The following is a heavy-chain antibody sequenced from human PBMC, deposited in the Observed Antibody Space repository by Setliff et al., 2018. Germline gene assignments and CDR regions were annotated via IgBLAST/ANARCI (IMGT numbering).Heavy chain of an antibody. CDR1: GGSISSYY. J-gene: IGHJ4*02. Sequence: PSETLSLTCTVSGGSISSYYWSWIRQPAGKRLEWIGRIYTSGSTNYNPSLKSRVTMSVDTSKNQFSLKLSSVTAADTAVYYCARSFSRREKFLLDYWGQGALVTVSS. V-gene: IGHV4-4*07. CDR3: ARSFSRREKFLLDY. CDR2: IYTSGST.